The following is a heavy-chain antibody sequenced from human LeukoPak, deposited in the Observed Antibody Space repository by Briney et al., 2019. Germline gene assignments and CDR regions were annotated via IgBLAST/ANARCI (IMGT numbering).Heavy chain of an antibody. Sequence: PGGSLRLSCGASGFTFSSYAMSWVRQAPGKGLEWVSAISGSGGSTYYADSVKGRFTISRDNAKNSLYLQMNSLRAEDTAVYYCARGSGRNFDYWGQGTLDTVSS. CDR1: GFTFSSYA. D-gene: IGHD3-10*01. V-gene: IGHV3-23*01. CDR2: ISGSGGST. CDR3: ARGSGRNFDY. J-gene: IGHJ4*02.